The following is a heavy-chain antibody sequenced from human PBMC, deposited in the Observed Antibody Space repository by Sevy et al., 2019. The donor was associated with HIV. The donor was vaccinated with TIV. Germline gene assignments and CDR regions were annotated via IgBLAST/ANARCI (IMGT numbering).Heavy chain of an antibody. J-gene: IGHJ4*02. CDR3: ARGAAYYDILTGYYTQAENFDY. CDR2: INHSGST. V-gene: IGHV4-34*01. Sequence: SETLSLTCAVYGGSFSGYYWSWIRQPPGKGLEWIGEINHSGSTNYNPSLKSRVTISVDTSKNQFSLKLSSVTAADTAVYYCARGAAYYDILTGYYTQAENFDYWGQGTLVTVSS. CDR1: GGSFSGYY. D-gene: IGHD3-9*01.